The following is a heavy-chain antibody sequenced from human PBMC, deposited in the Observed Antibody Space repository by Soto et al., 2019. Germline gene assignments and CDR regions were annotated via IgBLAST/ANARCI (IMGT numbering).Heavy chain of an antibody. J-gene: IGHJ6*02. CDR3: ATLGGEEYSYGYFHYYGMDV. D-gene: IGHD5-18*01. Sequence: QVQLVESGGGVVQPGRSLRLSCAASGFTFSSYGMHWVRQAPGKGLEWVAVISYDGSNKYYADSVKGRFTISRDNSKNTLYLQMNSLRAEDTAVYYCATLGGEEYSYGYFHYYGMDVWGQGTTVTVSS. CDR2: ISYDGSNK. V-gene: IGHV3-30*19. CDR1: GFTFSSYG.